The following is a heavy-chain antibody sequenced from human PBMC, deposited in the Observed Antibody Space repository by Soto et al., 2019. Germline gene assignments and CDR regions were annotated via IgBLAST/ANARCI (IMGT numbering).Heavy chain of an antibody. CDR2: IWNDGSHQ. J-gene: IGHJ4*02. Sequence: GGSVRLSCAASAFTFSIYGMHWVRQAPGKGLEWVAVIWNDGSHQIYADSVKGRFTISRDNSKNTLYLQMNTLRAEDTALYYCATDKGAAPFDYWGQGTLVTVSS. CDR3: ATDKGAAPFDY. V-gene: IGHV3-33*01. CDR1: AFTFSIYG. D-gene: IGHD6-13*01.